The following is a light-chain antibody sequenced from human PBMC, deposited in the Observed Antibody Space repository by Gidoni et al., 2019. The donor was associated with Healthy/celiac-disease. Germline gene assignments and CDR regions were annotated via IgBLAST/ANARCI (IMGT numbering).Light chain of an antibody. CDR2: AAS. CDR1: QSISSY. V-gene: IGKV1-39*01. J-gene: IGKJ2*01. Sequence: DIQMTQSPSSLSASVGDRVTITCRASQSISSYLNWYQQKPGKAPKLLIYAASSLQSGVPSRFSGRGSGTGFTLTISSLQPEDFATYYCQQSYSTPHLFGQGTKLEIK. CDR3: QQSYSTPHL.